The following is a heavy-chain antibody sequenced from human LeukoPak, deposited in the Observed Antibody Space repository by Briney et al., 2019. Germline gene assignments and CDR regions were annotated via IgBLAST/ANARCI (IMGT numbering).Heavy chain of an antibody. V-gene: IGHV5-51*01. CDR1: GYSFTSYW. Sequence: GESLKISCKGSGYSFTSYWIGWVRQMPGKGLEWIGIIYPGDSDTRYSPSFQGQVTISADKSISTAYLQWSSLKASDTAMYYCASYSSGWYSGWDYWGQGTLVTVST. D-gene: IGHD6-19*01. CDR2: IYPGDSDT. CDR3: ASYSSGWYSGWDY. J-gene: IGHJ4*02.